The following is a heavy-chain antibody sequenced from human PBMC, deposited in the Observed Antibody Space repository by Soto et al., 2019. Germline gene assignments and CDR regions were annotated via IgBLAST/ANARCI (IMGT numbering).Heavy chain of an antibody. CDR1: GGSISSYY. CDR3: ARGEDIVDLGY. J-gene: IGHJ4*02. Sequence: NPSETLSLTCTVSGGSISSYYWSWIRQPPGKGLEWIGYIYYSGSTNYNPSLKSRVTISVDTSKNQFSLKLSSVTAADTAVYYCARGEDIVDLGYWGQGTLVTVSS. CDR2: IYYSGST. D-gene: IGHD5-12*01. V-gene: IGHV4-59*01.